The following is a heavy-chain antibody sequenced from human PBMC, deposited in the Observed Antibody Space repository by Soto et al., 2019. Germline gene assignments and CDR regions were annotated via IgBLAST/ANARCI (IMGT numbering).Heavy chain of an antibody. CDR3: ATYTSLDY. CDR1: GFTVSNNY. CDR2: IYSGGST. J-gene: IGHJ4*02. D-gene: IGHD2-2*02. V-gene: IGHV3-53*02. Sequence: EVQLVETGGGLIQPGGSLRLSCAASGFTVSNNYMSWVRQAPGKGLEWVSLIYSGGSTFYADSVKGRFTISRDNSKNTLFLQMNSLRAEDTVVYFCATYTSLDYWGQGTLVTVSS.